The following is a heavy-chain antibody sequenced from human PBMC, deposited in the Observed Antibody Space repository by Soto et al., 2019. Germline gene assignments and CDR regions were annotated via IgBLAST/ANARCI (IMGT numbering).Heavy chain of an antibody. D-gene: IGHD3-3*01. CDR1: GGSISSYY. V-gene: IGHV4-59*01. CDR3: ARSQANYDFWSGYSYYYYSYMDV. CDR2: IYYSGST. J-gene: IGHJ6*03. Sequence: SETLSLTCTVSGGSISSYYWSWIRQPPGKGLEWIGYIYYSGSTNYNPPLKSRVTISVDTSKNQFSLKLSSVTAADTAVYYCARSQANYDFWSGYSYYYYSYMDVWGKGTTVTVSS.